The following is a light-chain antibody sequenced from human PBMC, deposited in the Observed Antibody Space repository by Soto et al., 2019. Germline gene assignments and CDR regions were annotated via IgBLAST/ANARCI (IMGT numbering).Light chain of an antibody. CDR2: DVS. Sequence: QSALTQPRSVSGSPGQSVTISCTGTSSDVGGYNYVSWYQQHPGKAPKLMIYDVSKRPSGVPDRFSGSKSGNTASLTISGLQAEDEADYYCSSYTSSSTRLFGGGTKLTVL. J-gene: IGLJ2*01. CDR3: SSYTSSSTRL. V-gene: IGLV2-11*01. CDR1: SSDVGGYNY.